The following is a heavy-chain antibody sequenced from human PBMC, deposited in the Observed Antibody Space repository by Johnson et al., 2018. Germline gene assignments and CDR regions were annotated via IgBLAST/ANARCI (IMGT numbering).Heavy chain of an antibody. D-gene: IGHD3-22*01. V-gene: IGHV1-46*01. Sequence: QVQVVESGAEVKKPGASVKVSCKASGYTFTSYYMHWVRQAPGQGLEWMGIINPSGGSTSYAQKFQGRGTMTRDTSTSTVYMELSRLSSEDTAVYYCARMYYYDSSGYSTPDAFDIWGQGTLVTVSS. J-gene: IGHJ3*02. CDR3: ARMYYYDSSGYSTPDAFDI. CDR1: GYTFTSYY. CDR2: INPSGGST.